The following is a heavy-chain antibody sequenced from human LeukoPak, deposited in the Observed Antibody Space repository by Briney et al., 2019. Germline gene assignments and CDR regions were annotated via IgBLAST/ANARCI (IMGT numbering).Heavy chain of an antibody. V-gene: IGHV1-2*02. CDR1: GYIFIGYY. CDR2: INPSSGST. CDR3: ARLEYSSGWYWFDP. J-gene: IGHJ5*02. Sequence: ASVKVSCKASGYIFIGYYMHWGRQAPGQGLEWMGWINPSSGSTNYAQKFQGRVTMTRDTSISTAYMELSRLRSDDTAVYYCARLEYSSGWYWFDPWGQGTLVTVSS. D-gene: IGHD6-19*01.